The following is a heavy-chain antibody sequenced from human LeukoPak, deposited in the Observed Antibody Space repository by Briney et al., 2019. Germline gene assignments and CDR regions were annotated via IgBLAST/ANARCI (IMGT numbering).Heavy chain of an antibody. J-gene: IGHJ4*02. CDR3: ARGPVLQYFDWLFDY. D-gene: IGHD3-9*01. CDR1: GFTFSIYW. V-gene: IGHV3-74*01. Sequence: AGGSLRLSCAASGFTFSIYWMHWVRQAPGKGPVWVSHINNDGSSTTYADSVKGRFTISRDNAKNTLFLQMNSLRADDTAVYYCARGPVLQYFDWLFDYWGQGTLVTVSS. CDR2: INNDGSST.